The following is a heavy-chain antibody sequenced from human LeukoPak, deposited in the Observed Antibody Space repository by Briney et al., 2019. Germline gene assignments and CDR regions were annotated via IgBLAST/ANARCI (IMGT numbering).Heavy chain of an antibody. V-gene: IGHV4-34*01. D-gene: IGHD6-13*01. CDR3: ARGRVSSSTWYSTYYYYFYMDV. CDR2: INHSGST. Sequence: AETLSLTCGAYGGSFSGYYWSWIRQPPGKGLEWIGEINHSGSTNYNPSLKSRVILSVDTSKNQFSLKLTSVTAADTAVYFCARGRVSSSTWYSTYYYYFYMDVWGKGTTVTVSS. CDR1: GGSFSGYY. J-gene: IGHJ6*03.